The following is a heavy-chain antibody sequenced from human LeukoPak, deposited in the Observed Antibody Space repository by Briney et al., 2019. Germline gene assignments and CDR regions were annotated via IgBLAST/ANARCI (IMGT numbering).Heavy chain of an antibody. CDR3: ARVFNSGSYYYYYYYMDV. J-gene: IGHJ6*03. CDR1: GYTFTGYY. CDR2: INPNSGGT. D-gene: IGHD1-26*01. Sequence: ASVKVSCKASGYTFTGYYMHWVRQAPGQGLEWMGWINPNSGGTNYAQKFQGRVTMTRDTSISTAYMELSRLRSDDTAVYYCARVFNSGSYYYYYYYMDVWGKGTTVTVSS. V-gene: IGHV1-2*02.